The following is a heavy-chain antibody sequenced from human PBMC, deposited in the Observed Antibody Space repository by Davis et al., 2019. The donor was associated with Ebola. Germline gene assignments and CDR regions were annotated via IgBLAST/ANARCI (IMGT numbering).Heavy chain of an antibody. D-gene: IGHD4-11*01. V-gene: IGHV4-61*01. CDR3: ARVLTTVTTGWFDP. CDR2: IYYSGST. J-gene: IGHJ5*02. CDR1: GGSVSSGSYY. Sequence: MPSETLSLTCTVSGGSVSSGSYYWSWIRQPPGKGLEWIGYIYYSGSTNYNPSLKRRVTITVDTSKNQFSLKLSSVTAADTAVYYCARVLTTVTTGWFDPWGQGTLVTVSS.